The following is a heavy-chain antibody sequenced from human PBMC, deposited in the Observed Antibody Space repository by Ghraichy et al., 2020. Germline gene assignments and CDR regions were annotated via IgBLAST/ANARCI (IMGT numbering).Heavy chain of an antibody. CDR2: IYSDGKT. D-gene: IGHD3-16*01. CDR3: AREKSSLGSIDP. Sequence: GGSLRLSCAASGFTVSGHYMTWVRHAPGKGLEYVSVIYSDGKTYYADSVKGRFTISRDNSKNTLYLQRNSLTAEDPAVYFCAREKSSLGSIDPWGQGTRVTVAP. CDR1: GFTVSGHY. V-gene: IGHV3-53*01. J-gene: IGHJ5*02.